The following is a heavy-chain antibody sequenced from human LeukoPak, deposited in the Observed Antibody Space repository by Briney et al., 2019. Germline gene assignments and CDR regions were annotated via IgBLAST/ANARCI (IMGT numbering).Heavy chain of an antibody. J-gene: IGHJ4*02. CDR1: GGSISSGSYY. D-gene: IGHD3-22*01. Sequence: PSETLSLTCTVSGGSISSGSYYWSWIRQPAGKGLEWIGRIYTSGSTYYNPSLKSRVTISVDTSKNQFSLKLSSVTAADTAVYYCARDLGVISVYWGQGTLVTVSS. V-gene: IGHV4-61*02. CDR3: ARDLGVISVY. CDR2: IYTSGST.